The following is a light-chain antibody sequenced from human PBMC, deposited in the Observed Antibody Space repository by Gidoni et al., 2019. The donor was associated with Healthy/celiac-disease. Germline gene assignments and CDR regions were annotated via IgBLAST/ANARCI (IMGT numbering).Light chain of an antibody. J-gene: IGKJ3*01. CDR2: DAS. Sequence: DIQMTQSPSSLSAAVGDRVTITCQASQDISNYLNLYQQKPGEAPQLLIYDASNLETGVPSRFSGSGGGTDFSFTISMLQQEDIATYYCQQYDNLVTFGHGTKVDIK. V-gene: IGKV1-33*01. CDR3: QQYDNLVT. CDR1: QDISNY.